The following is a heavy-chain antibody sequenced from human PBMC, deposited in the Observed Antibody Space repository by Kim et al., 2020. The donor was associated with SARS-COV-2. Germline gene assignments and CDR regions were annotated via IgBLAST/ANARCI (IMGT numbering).Heavy chain of an antibody. CDR3: AKGGYYDTSGYNDY. CDR2: ISGSGGTT. CDR1: GFTFSSYA. V-gene: IGHV3-23*01. J-gene: IGHJ4*02. D-gene: IGHD3-22*01. Sequence: GGSLRLSCAASGFTFSSYAMSWVRQAPGKGLEWVSGISGSGGTTYYADSVKGRFTISRDNSKNTLYLQTNSLRVEDTAVYCCAKGGYYDTSGYNDYWGQGTLVTVSS.